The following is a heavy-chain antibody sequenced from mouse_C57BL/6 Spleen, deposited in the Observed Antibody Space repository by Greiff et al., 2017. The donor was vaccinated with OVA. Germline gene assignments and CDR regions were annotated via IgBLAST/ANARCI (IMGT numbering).Heavy chain of an antibody. D-gene: IGHD2-12*01. CDR2: INPNNGGT. J-gene: IGHJ3*01. CDR1: GYTFTDYY. V-gene: IGHV1-26*01. Sequence: VQLQQSGPELVKPGASVKISCKASGYTFTDYYMNWVKQSHGKSLEWIGDINPNNGGTSYNQKFKGKATLTVDKSSSTAYMELRSLTSEDSAVYYCATVYYSSFAYWGQGTLVTVSA. CDR3: ATVYYSSFAY.